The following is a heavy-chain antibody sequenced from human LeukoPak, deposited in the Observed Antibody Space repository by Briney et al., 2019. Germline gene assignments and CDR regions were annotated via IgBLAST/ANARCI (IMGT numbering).Heavy chain of an antibody. CDR3: ARGGRAYGSGSYYQSTFDY. J-gene: IGHJ4*02. CDR1: GGSFSGYY. CDR2: INHSGST. Sequence: PSETLSLTCAVYGGSFSGYYWSWIRQPPGKGLEWIGEINHSGSTNYNPSLKSRVTISVDTSKNQFSLKLSSVTAADTAVYYCARGGRAYGSGSYYQSTFDYWGQGTLVTVSS. V-gene: IGHV4-34*01. D-gene: IGHD3-10*01.